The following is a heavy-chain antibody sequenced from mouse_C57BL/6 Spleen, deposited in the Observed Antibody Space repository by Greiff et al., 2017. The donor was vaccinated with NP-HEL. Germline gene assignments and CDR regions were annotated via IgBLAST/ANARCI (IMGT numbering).Heavy chain of an antibody. CDR2: IYPGSGGT. V-gene: IGHV1-54*01. Sequence: QSGAELVRPGTSVKVSCKASGYAFTNYSLEWVKQRPGQGLEWIGVIYPGSGGTNYNEKFKGKATLTADKSSSTAYMQLSSLTSEDAAVYFCARRSYSNYVGAYWGQGTLVTVSA. CDR3: ARRSYSNYVGAY. CDR1: GYAFTNYS. J-gene: IGHJ3*01. D-gene: IGHD2-5*01.